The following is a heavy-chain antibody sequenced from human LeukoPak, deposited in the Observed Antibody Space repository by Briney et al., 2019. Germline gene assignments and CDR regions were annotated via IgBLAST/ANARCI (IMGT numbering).Heavy chain of an antibody. V-gene: IGHV1-69*04. CDR3: ASGQSGDCSGGSCYQEYYYYGMDV. CDR2: IIPILGIA. J-gene: IGHJ6*02. D-gene: IGHD2-15*01. Sequence: SVKVSCKASGGTFSSYAISWVRQAPGQGLEWMGRIIPILGIANYAQKFQGRGTITADKSTSTAYMELSSLRSEDTAVYYCASGQSGDCSGGSCYQEYYYYGMDVWGQGTTVTVSS. CDR1: GGTFSSYA.